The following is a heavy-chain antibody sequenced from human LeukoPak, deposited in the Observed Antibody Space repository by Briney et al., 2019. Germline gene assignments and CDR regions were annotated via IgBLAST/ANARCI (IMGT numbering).Heavy chain of an antibody. V-gene: IGHV3-74*01. CDR2: INSAGSIT. CDR3: LRGADGYGVFDY. D-gene: IGHD5-24*01. CDR1: GFTFSSYW. Sequence: GGSLRLSCAASGFTFSSYWMRWVRQAPGKGLVWVSRINSAGSITNYADSVRGRFTVSRDNAKNTLYLQLNSLTIEDTAVYYCLRGADGYGVFDYWGQGSLVTVSA. J-gene: IGHJ4*02.